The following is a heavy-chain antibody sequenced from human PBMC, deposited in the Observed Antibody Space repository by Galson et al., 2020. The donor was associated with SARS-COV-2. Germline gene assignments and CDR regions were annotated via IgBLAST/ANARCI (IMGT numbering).Heavy chain of an antibody. J-gene: IGHJ4*02. CDR1: GFTFSSYA. CDR3: AKDRWYDFLSGYYFDY. V-gene: IGHV3-23*01. Sequence: GESLKISCAASGFTFSSYAMSWVRQAPGKGLEWVSAISGSGGSTYYADSVKGRFTISRDNSKNTLYLQMNSLRAEDTAVYYCAKDRWYDFLSGYYFDYWGQGTLVTVSS. D-gene: IGHD3-3*01. CDR2: ISGSGGST.